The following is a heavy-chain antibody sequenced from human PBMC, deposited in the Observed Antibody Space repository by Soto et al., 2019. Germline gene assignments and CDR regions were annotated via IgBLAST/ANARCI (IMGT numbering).Heavy chain of an antibody. CDR3: ARRYGWLYFDY. D-gene: IGHD6-19*01. J-gene: IGHJ4*02. CDR2: IFYSGST. Sequence: QLQLQESGPGLVKPWETLSLTCTVSGDSISSSNYFWGWIRQPPGKGLEWIGTIFYSGSTYYNPSLKSRVTISVDTSKNQFSLKLTSVTAADTALYYCARRYGWLYFDYWGQGSLVTGSS. V-gene: IGHV4-39*01. CDR1: GDSISSSNYF.